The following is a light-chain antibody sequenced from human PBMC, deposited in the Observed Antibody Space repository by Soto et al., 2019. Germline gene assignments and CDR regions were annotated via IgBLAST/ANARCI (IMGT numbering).Light chain of an antibody. Sequence: QSALTQPASVSGFPGQSITISCTGSRSDVGGYNYVSWYQQHPAKAPKMIIYDVTSRPSGVSYRFSGSKSGNTASLTISGLQAEDEADYCCSSFTTVNTFVVFGGGTKLTVL. CDR2: DVT. V-gene: IGLV2-14*03. CDR1: RSDVGGYNY. J-gene: IGLJ3*02. CDR3: SSFTTVNTFVV.